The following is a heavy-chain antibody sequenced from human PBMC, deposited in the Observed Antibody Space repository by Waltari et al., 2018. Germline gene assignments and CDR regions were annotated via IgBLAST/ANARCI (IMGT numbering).Heavy chain of an antibody. CDR3: ARGDGTGKYGY. CDR1: GGSFRGYY. V-gene: IGHV4-34*02. D-gene: IGHD1-1*01. Sequence: QVQLQQWGAGLLKPSETLSLTCAVYGGSFRGYYWSWIRQPPGKGLEWIGKTTDSERTKYNPSLKSRISISVDTSKNQFSLTVFSVIAADAAVYYCARGDGTGKYGYWGQGTRVTVSS. CDR2: TTDSERT. J-gene: IGHJ4*02.